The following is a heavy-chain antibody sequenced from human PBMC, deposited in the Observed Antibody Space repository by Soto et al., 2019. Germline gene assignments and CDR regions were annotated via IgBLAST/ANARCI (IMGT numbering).Heavy chain of an antibody. V-gene: IGHV1-3*01. D-gene: IGHD2-2*01. Sequence: ASVKVSCKASGYTFTSYAMHWVRQAPGQRLEWMGWINAGNGNTKYSQKFQGRVTITRDTSASTAYMELSSLRSEDTAVYYCARDAVVPAANRGSYYYGMDVWGQGTTVTV. CDR2: INAGNGNT. J-gene: IGHJ6*02. CDR3: ARDAVVPAANRGSYYYGMDV. CDR1: GYTFTSYA.